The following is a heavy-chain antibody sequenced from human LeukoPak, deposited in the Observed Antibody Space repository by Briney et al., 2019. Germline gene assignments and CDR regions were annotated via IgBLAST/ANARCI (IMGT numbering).Heavy chain of an antibody. Sequence: SETLSLTCTVSGGSISSYYWSWIWQPPGKGLEWIGYMYYSGSTNYNPSLKSRVTISIDTSKNQFSLKLSSVTAADTAIYYCARNYDSSGYTTSGYWGQGTLVSVSS. J-gene: IGHJ4*02. CDR2: MYYSGST. CDR3: ARNYDSSGYTTSGY. D-gene: IGHD3-22*01. V-gene: IGHV4-59*01. CDR1: GGSISSYY.